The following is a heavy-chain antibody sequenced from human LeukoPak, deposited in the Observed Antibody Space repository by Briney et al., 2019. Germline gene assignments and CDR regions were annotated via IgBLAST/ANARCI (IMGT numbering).Heavy chain of an antibody. Sequence: GGSPRLSCADSGFTFSSHWMHWVRQAPGKGLVWVSRIKYDASSTSYADSVKGRFTISRDNAKNTLYLQMNSLRAEDTAVYYCARGATYAYYQDYWGQGTLVTVSS. J-gene: IGHJ4*02. CDR3: ARGATYAYYQDY. CDR2: IKYDASST. CDR1: GFTFSSHW. D-gene: IGHD1-26*01. V-gene: IGHV3-74*01.